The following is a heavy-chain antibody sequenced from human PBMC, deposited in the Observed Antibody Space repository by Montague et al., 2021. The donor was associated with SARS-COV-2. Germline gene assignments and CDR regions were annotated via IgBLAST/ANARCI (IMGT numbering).Heavy chain of an antibody. CDR2: MYNSEKI. CDR3: ARAIVSGLCSGGSCYKGYYYYMDV. J-gene: IGHJ6*03. D-gene: IGHD2-15*01. V-gene: IGHV4-59*13. CDR1: GASISSYS. Sequence: SETLSLTCTVSGASISSYSWSWIRQPPGKGLEWIGYMYNSEKINYNPSLQSRVTISVDTSKGQLSLKLNSVTAADTAVHFCARAIVSGLCSGGSCYKGYYYYMDVWGKGTTVTVSS.